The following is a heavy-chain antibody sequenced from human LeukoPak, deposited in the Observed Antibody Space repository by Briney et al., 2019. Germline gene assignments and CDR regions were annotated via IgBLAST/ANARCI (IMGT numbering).Heavy chain of an antibody. J-gene: IGHJ5*02. Sequence: GRSLRLSCAASGFTFSSYAMHWVRQTPGKGLEWVAVISYEGSNKYYADSVKGRFTISRDNSKNTLYLQMNSLRAEDTAVYYCAGPIAVADNWFDPWGQGTLVTVSS. D-gene: IGHD6-19*01. CDR3: AGPIAVADNWFDP. V-gene: IGHV3-30-3*01. CDR2: ISYEGSNK. CDR1: GFTFSSYA.